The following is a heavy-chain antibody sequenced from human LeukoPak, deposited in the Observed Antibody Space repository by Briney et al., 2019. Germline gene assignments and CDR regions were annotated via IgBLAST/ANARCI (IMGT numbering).Heavy chain of an antibody. V-gene: IGHV1-46*01. CDR1: GYTFTSYY. Sequence: ASVKVSCKASGYTFTSYYTHWVRQAPGQGLEWMGIINPSGGSTSYAQKFQGRVTMTRDTSTSTVYMELSSLRSEDTAVYYCAREPPHDYYDSSGYNWGQGTLVTVSS. D-gene: IGHD3-22*01. CDR3: AREPPHDYYDSSGYN. CDR2: INPSGGST. J-gene: IGHJ4*02.